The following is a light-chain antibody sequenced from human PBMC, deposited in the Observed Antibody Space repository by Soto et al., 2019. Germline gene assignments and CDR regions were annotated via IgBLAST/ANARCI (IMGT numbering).Light chain of an antibody. Sequence: PSSVSASVGDRVSITCRASQGISNWLAWYQQKPGRAPKLLIYAASSLQSGVSSRFSGSGSGTDFTLTISSLQPEDFATYYCQQYGSSPPRTFGQGTKVDIK. CDR2: AAS. CDR3: QQYGSSPPRT. CDR1: QGISNW. J-gene: IGKJ1*01. V-gene: IGKV1D-12*01.